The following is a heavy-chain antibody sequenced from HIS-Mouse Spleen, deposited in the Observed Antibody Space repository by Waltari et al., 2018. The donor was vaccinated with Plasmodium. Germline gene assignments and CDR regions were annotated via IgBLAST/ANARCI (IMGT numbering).Heavy chain of an antibody. CDR2: ISYDGSNK. V-gene: IGHV3-30-3*01. Sequence: QVQLVESGGGVVQPGRSLRLSCAASGFTFSSYAMHWVRQAPGKGLEWVAVISYDGSNKYYADSVKGRFTISRDNSRSTRYLQMNSRRAEDTAVYYSAREDGGGIVATITRVADWFDPWGQGTLVTVSS. CDR1: GFTFSSYA. D-gene: IGHD5-12*01. CDR3: AREDGGGIVATITRVADWFDP. J-gene: IGHJ5*02.